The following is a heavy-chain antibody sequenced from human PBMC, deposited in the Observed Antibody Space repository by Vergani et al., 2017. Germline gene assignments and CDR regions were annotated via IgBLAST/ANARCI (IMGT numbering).Heavy chain of an antibody. CDR2: ISYDGSNN. J-gene: IGHJ5*02. CDR1: GFTFSSYG. D-gene: IGHD6-13*01. V-gene: IGHV3-30*18. CDR3: AKGFIAAAGKPNWFDP. Sequence: QVQLVESGGGVVQPGRSLRLSCAAYGFTFSSYGMHWVRQTPGTGLEWVAVISYDGSNNYNADSVKGRFTNSRDNSKHTLYLQMNSLRADDTAVYYCAKGFIAAAGKPNWFDPWGQGTLVTVSS.